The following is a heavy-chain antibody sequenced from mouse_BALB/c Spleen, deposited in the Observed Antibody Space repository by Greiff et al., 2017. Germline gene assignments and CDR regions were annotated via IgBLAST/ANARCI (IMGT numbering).Heavy chain of an antibody. D-gene: IGHD2-1*01. Sequence: EVQLQQSGGGLVQPGGSMKLSCVASGFTFSNYWMNWVRQSPEKGLEWVAEIRLKSNNYATHYAESVKGRFTISRDDSKSSVYLQMNNLRAEDTGIYYCTRAPYGNYCYFDYWGQGTTLTVSS. V-gene: IGHV6-6*02. CDR2: IRLKSNNYAT. J-gene: IGHJ2*01. CDR3: TRAPYGNYCYFDY. CDR1: GFTFSNYW.